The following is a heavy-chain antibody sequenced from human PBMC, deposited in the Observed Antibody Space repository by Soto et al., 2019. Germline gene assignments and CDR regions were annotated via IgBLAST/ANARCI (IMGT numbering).Heavy chain of an antibody. CDR3: ARSRKDIVVVVAATPDY. CDR2: ISSSAGTI. Sequence: VQLAESGGGLVQPGGSLRLSCAASGFTFSDYYMSWIRQAPGKGLEWVSYISSSAGTIYYADSVRGRFTISRDNAKNSLYLQMNSLRAEDTAVYYCARSRKDIVVVVAATPDYWGQGTLVTVSS. V-gene: IGHV3-11*01. D-gene: IGHD2-15*01. CDR1: GFTFSDYY. J-gene: IGHJ4*02.